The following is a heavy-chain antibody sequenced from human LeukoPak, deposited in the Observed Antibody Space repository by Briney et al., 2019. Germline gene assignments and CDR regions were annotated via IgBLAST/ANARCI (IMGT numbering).Heavy chain of an antibody. Sequence: GGSLRLSCAASGFTFNNFAMSWVRQAPGKGLEWVSSIGASGGSAFYADPVKGRFTSSRDNFRNTLYLQMNYLRVDDTAIYYCTKPVGAPVRGWFDPWGQGTLVTVSS. CDR1: GFTFNNFA. CDR3: TKPVGAPVRGWFDP. CDR2: IGASGGSA. J-gene: IGHJ5*02. D-gene: IGHD1-26*01. V-gene: IGHV3-23*01.